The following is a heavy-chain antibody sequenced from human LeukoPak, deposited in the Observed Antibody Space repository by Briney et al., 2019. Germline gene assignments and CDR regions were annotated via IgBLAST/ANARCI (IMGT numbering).Heavy chain of an antibody. CDR2: IYYSGST. CDR1: GGSISSYY. J-gene: IGHJ4*02. V-gene: IGHV4-59*08. CDR3: ARLTFYSSGWLYFDY. Sequence: PSETLSLTCTVSGGSISSYYWSWIRQPPGKGLEWIGYIYYSGSTNYNPSLKSRVTISVDTSKNRFSLKLSSVTAADTAVYYCARLTFYSSGWLYFDYWGQGTLVTVSS. D-gene: IGHD6-19*01.